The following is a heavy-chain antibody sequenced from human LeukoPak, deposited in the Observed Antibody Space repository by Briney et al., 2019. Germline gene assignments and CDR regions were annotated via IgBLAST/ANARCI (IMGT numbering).Heavy chain of an antibody. Sequence: SVKVSCKASGGTFSSHAIAWVRQAPGQGPEWMGGIFPISGTANYAQKFQGRVTITTDESTSTAYMELSSLTSDDMAVYYCARGLQYQLLKALGYYYMDVWGEGTTVTVSS. CDR1: GGTFSSHA. CDR3: ARGLQYQLLKALGYYYMDV. J-gene: IGHJ6*03. D-gene: IGHD2-2*01. CDR2: IFPISGTA. V-gene: IGHV1-69*05.